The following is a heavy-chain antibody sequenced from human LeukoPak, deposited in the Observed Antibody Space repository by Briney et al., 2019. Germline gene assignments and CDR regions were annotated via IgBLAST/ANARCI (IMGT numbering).Heavy chain of an antibody. CDR3: ARVPRYGSGSYYSLDH. D-gene: IGHD3-10*01. J-gene: IGHJ4*02. Sequence: GVSLRLSCAASGFSFSSYWMSWVRQAPGKGLEWVANIKKDGSDKYYVDSVKGRFTISRDSAKNSLYLQMNSLRADDTAAYYCARVPRYGSGSYYSLDHWGQGTLVTVSS. CDR2: IKKDGSDK. V-gene: IGHV3-7*03. CDR1: GFSFSSYW.